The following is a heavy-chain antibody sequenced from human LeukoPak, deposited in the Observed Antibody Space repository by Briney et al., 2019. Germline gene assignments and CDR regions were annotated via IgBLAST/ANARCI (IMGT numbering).Heavy chain of an antibody. D-gene: IGHD1-26*01. CDR3: ARRGGSYYRGSPTWYYMDV. V-gene: IGHV5-51*01. Sequence: LGESLKISCKGSGYSFTSHWIGWVRQMPGKGLEWMGIIYPGDSDTRYSPSFQGQVTISADKSISTAYLQWSSLKASDTAMYYCARRGGSYYRGSPTWYYMDVWGKGTTVTVSS. CDR2: IYPGDSDT. J-gene: IGHJ6*03. CDR1: GYSFTSHW.